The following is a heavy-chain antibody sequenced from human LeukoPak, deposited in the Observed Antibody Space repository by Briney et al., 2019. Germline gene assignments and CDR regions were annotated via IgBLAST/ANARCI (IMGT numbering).Heavy chain of an antibody. CDR3: AKAMWPYFDTSGYYSPFDY. CDR2: ISYDGSNK. CDR1: GFTFSSYG. V-gene: IGHV3-30*18. Sequence: GRSLRLSCAASGFTFSSYGMHWVRQAPGKGLEWVAVISYDGSNKYYADSVKGRFTISRDFSKNTLYLQMNSLRAEDTAVYYCAKAMWPYFDTSGYYSPFDYWGQGTLVTVSS. D-gene: IGHD3-22*01. J-gene: IGHJ4*02.